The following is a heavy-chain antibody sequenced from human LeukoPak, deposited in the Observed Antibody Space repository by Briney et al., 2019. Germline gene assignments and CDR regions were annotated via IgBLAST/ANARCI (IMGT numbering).Heavy chain of an antibody. CDR2: INPGGGST. D-gene: IGHD2/OR15-2a*01. CDR1: GYTFTRYY. J-gene: IGHJ3*02. Sequence: ASVKVSCKTSGYTFTRYYLNWVRQAPGQSLEWMGIINPGGGSTSYAQKFQDRFTMTRDMSTSTVYMELSSLRSDDTAVYFCAISRNICPNDPFDIWGQGTMVTVSS. CDR3: AISRNICPNDPFDI. V-gene: IGHV1-46*01.